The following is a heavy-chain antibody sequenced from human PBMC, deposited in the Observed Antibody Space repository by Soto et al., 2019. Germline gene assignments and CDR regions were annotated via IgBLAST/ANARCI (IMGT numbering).Heavy chain of an antibody. CDR3: AKDSGGYYDSSGYYYYYYGMDV. J-gene: IGHJ6*02. D-gene: IGHD3-22*01. Sequence: GGSLRLSCAACGFTFSSYGMHWAGKAPGKGLEWVAVISYDGSNKYYADSVKGRFTISRDNSKNTLYLQMNSLRAEDTAVYYCAKDSGGYYDSSGYYYYYYGMDVWGQGTTVTVSS. V-gene: IGHV3-30*18. CDR2: ISYDGSNK. CDR1: GFTFSSYG.